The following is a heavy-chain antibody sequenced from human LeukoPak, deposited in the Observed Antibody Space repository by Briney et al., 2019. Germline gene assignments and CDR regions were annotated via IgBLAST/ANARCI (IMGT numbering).Heavy chain of an antibody. D-gene: IGHD6-13*01. J-gene: IGHJ4*02. CDR3: ARDLGQQGFDY. CDR1: GGSISRYY. Sequence: PSETLSLTCTVSGGSISRYYWSWIRQPPGKGLEWIGYIYYSGSTNYNPSLKSRVTISVDTSKNQFSLKLSSVTAADTAVYYCARDLGQQGFDYWGQGTLVTVSS. V-gene: IGHV4-59*01. CDR2: IYYSGST.